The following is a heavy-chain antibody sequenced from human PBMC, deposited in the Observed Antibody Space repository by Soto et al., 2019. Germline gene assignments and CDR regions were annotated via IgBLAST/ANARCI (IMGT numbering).Heavy chain of an antibody. J-gene: IGHJ5*02. CDR1: GYTFTGYY. Sequence: GASVKVSCKASGYTFTGYYMHWVRRAPGQGLEWMGWINPNSGGTNYTQKFQGRVTMTRDTSISTAYMELSRLRSDDTAVYYCASSYSSPRSWFDPWGQGTLVTVSS. V-gene: IGHV1-2*02. CDR2: INPNSGGT. D-gene: IGHD6-13*01. CDR3: ASSYSSPRSWFDP.